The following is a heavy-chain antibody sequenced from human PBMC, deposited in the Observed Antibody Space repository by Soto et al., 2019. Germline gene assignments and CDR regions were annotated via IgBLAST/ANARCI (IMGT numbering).Heavy chain of an antibody. Sequence: PGGSLRLSCEVSGIIFGNAWMNWVRQAPGKGLEWVGRIKRLTDGATTDYAAPVRGRFTISRDDSKNILYLQMNSLKSEDTGVYFCTSDLPDNWFDPWGRGTQVTVCS. V-gene: IGHV3-15*01. CDR2: IKRLTDGATT. D-gene: IGHD3-22*01. CDR1: GIIFGNAW. J-gene: IGHJ5*01. CDR3: TSDLPDNWFDP.